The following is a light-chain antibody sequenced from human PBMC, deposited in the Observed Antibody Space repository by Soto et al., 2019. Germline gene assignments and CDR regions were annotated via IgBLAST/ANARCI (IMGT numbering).Light chain of an antibody. J-gene: IGLJ2*01. Sequence: QSALTQPPSASGSPGQSVTISCTGTSSDVGAYNYVSWYQQHPGKAPKLIIYDVSQRPSGVPDRFSGSKSGNMASLTVSGLQAEDEADYYCSSYAGSNTVFGGGTKLTVL. CDR3: SSYAGSNTV. V-gene: IGLV2-8*01. CDR1: SSDVGAYNY. CDR2: DVS.